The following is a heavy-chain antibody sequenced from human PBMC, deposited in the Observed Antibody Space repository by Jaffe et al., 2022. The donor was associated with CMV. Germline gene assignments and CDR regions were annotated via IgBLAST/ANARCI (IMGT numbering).Heavy chain of an antibody. Sequence: QVQLQQWGAGLLKPSETLSLTCAVYGGSFSGYYWSWIRQPPGKGLEWIGEINHSGSTNYNPSLKSRVTISVDTSKNQFSLKLSSVTAADTAVYYCARGSAEMATIANRQFDYWGQGTLVTVSS. CDR1: GGSFSGYY. D-gene: IGHD5-12*01. CDR3: ARGSAEMATIANRQFDY. J-gene: IGHJ4*02. V-gene: IGHV4-34*01. CDR2: INHSGST.